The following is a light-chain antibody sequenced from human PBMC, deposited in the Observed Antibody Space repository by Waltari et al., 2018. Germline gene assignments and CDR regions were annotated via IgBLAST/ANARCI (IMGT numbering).Light chain of an antibody. CDR1: QSVSRA. V-gene: IGKV3-20*01. CDR2: GTS. J-gene: IGKJ1*01. CDR3: QHYVRLPAT. Sequence: CRASQSVSRALAWYQQKPGQAHRLLIYGTSNRATGIPDRFSGSGSGTDFSLTISRLEPEDVAVYFCQHYVRLPATFGQGTKVEIK.